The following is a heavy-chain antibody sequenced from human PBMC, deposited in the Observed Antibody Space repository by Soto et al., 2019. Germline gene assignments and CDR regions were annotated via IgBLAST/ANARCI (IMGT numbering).Heavy chain of an antibody. Sequence: GGSLRLSCAASGVPFDDYAMHWVRQAPGKGLEWVSGISWNSGSIGYADSVKGRFTISRDNAKNSLYLQMNSLRAEDTALYYCAKEIPRSGYALGVAFDIWGQGTMVTVSS. CDR1: GVPFDDYA. V-gene: IGHV3-9*01. D-gene: IGHD5-12*01. CDR3: AKEIPRSGYALGVAFDI. J-gene: IGHJ3*02. CDR2: ISWNSGSI.